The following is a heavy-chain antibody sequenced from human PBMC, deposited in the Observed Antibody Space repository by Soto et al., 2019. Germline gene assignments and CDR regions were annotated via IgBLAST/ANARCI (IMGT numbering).Heavy chain of an antibody. CDR1: GGTFSSYA. D-gene: IGHD3-22*01. V-gene: IGHV1-69*06. CDR3: ARGGVVITGYGMDV. CDR2: IIPIFGTI. Sequence: SVKVSCKASGGTFSSYAISWVRQAPGQGLEWMGGIIPIFGTINYAQEFQGRITITADKSTSTAYMELSSLRPEDTAVYYCARGGVVITGYGMDVWGQGTTVTVS. J-gene: IGHJ6*02.